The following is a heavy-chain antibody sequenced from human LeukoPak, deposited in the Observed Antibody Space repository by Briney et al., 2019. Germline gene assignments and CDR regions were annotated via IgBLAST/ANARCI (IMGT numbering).Heavy chain of an antibody. J-gene: IGHJ5*02. CDR3: ARDIGYCSSTSCYLFDP. CDR1: GGSISSGDYY. D-gene: IGHD2-2*01. Sequence: PSETLSLTCTVSGGSISSGDYYWSWIRQPPGKGLEWIGYIYYSGSTNYNPSLKSRVTISVDTSKNQFSLKLSSVTAADTAVYYCARDIGYCSSTSCYLFDPWGQGTLVTVSS. V-gene: IGHV4-61*08. CDR2: IYYSGST.